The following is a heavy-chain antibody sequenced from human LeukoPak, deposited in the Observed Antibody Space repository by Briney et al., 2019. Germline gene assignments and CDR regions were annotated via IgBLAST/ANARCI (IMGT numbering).Heavy chain of an antibody. CDR3: SRESGPYSPFGH. V-gene: IGHV4-59*12. D-gene: IGHD1-26*01. J-gene: IGHJ4*02. Sequence: PSETLSLTCTVSGGSISSYHWSWIRQPPGKGLEWIGYISYSGSTNYNPSLKSRVTISVDTSKNQFSLRLSSVTAADTAIYYCSRESGPYSPFGHWGQGILVTVTT. CDR2: ISYSGST. CDR1: GGSISSYH.